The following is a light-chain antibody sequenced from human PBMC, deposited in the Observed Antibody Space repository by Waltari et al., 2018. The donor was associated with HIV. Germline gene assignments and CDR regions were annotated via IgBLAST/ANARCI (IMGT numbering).Light chain of an antibody. CDR1: KLGAKY. J-gene: IGLJ1*01. V-gene: IGLV3-1*01. Sequence: SYELTQPPSVSVSPGQTATITCSGDKLGAKYVFWYQQKPGQSPVLVIPQDIKRPSGIPERFSGSNSGNTATLTISGTQAMDEADYYCQAWDSSTAVFGTGTKVTVL. CDR2: QDI. CDR3: QAWDSSTAV.